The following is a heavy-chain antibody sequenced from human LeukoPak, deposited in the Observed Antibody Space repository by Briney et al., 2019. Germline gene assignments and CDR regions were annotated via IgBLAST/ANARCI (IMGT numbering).Heavy chain of an antibody. Sequence: SETLSLTCAVYGGSFSGYYWSWIRQPPGKGLEWIGEINHSGSTNYNPSLKSRVTISVDTSKNQFSLKLSSVTAADTAVYYCARGRYSSSWYRLGFDYWGQGTLATVSS. CDR1: GGSFSGYY. CDR2: INHSGST. V-gene: IGHV4-34*01. J-gene: IGHJ4*02. D-gene: IGHD6-13*01. CDR3: ARGRYSSSWYRLGFDY.